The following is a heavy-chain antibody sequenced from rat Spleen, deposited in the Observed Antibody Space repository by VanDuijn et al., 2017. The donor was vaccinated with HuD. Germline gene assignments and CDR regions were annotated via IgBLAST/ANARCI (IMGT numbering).Heavy chain of an antibody. V-gene: IGHV5-31*01. D-gene: IGHD1-7*01. CDR2: IINTGGST. Sequence: EVQVVESGGGLVQPGRSLRLSCVASGFTFNNYWMTWIRQAPGKGLEWVASIINTGGSTYYPDSVKGRFTISRDNAKSTLYLQMNSLRSEDTATYYCTRVNTMGHGMEAWGQGASVTVSS. J-gene: IGHJ4*01. CDR3: TRVNTMGHGMEA. CDR1: GFTFNNYW.